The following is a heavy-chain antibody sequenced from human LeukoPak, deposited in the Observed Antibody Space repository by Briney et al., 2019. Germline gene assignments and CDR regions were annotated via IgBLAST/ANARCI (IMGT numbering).Heavy chain of an antibody. CDR1: GFTFGSHV. CDR2: IWFDGSNK. Sequence: PGGSLRLSCAASGFTFGSHVMNWVRQAPGKGPEWVAVIWFDGSNKYYADSVKGRFTISRDNSNNTLYLQMDSLRAEDTAVYYCAREERDSSGWIFLDNWGQGTLVTVSS. J-gene: IGHJ4*02. CDR3: AREERDSSGWIFLDN. V-gene: IGHV3-33*01. D-gene: IGHD6-19*01.